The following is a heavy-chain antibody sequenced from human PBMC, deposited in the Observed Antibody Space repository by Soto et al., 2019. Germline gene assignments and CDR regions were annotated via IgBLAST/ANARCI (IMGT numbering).Heavy chain of an antibody. V-gene: IGHV3-23*01. CDR1: GFTFSSYA. CDR2: ISHSGGST. D-gene: IGHD4-4*01. J-gene: IGHJ4*02. CDR3: ANQWGLAIVTSFDS. Sequence: EVQLLESGGGMVQPGGSLRLSCAASGFTFSSYAMSWVRQAPGEGLEWVSAISHSGGSTYYADSVKGRFTISRDNSKNTLFLQMNSLRAEDTAVYYCANQWGLAIVTSFDSWGQGTLVTVSS.